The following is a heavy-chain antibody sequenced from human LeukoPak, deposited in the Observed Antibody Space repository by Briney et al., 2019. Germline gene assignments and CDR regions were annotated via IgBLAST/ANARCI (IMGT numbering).Heavy chain of an antibody. J-gene: IGHJ4*02. D-gene: IGHD6-19*01. Sequence: GPLRLSCAASGFTFSSYGMHWVRQAPGKGLEWVAVISYDGSNKYYADSVKGRFTISRDNSKNTLYLQMNSLRAEDTAVYYCARDRSSGWFDYWGQGTLVTVSS. V-gene: IGHV3-30*03. CDR2: ISYDGSNK. CDR1: GFTFSSYG. CDR3: ARDRSSGWFDY.